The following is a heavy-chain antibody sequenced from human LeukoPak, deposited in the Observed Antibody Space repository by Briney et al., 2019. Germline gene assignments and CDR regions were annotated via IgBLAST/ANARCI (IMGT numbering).Heavy chain of an antibody. Sequence: ASVKVSCKASGGTFSSYAISWVRQAPGQGLEWMGRIIPILGIANYAQKFQGRVTITTDESTSTAYMELSSLRSEDTAVYYCARVRLTFSYYYYMDVWGKGTTVTVSS. CDR3: ARVRLTFSYYYYMDV. CDR1: GGTFSSYA. V-gene: IGHV1-69*04. J-gene: IGHJ6*03. CDR2: IIPILGIA.